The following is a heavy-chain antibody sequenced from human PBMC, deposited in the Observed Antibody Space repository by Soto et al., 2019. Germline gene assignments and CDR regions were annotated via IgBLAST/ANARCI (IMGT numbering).Heavy chain of an antibody. V-gene: IGHV3-23*05. D-gene: IGHD4-17*01. CDR2: IYTSGVP. CDR3: AKGNYGDYGGFDP. CDR1: GFTFSTYA. J-gene: IGHJ5*02. Sequence: EVQLLESGGGLVQPEGSLRLSCAASGFTFSTYAMSWVRQAPGKGLQWVAGIYTSGVPKYADSVQGRFTISRDDSKNTLYLQMNSLRAEDSAVYYCAKGNYGDYGGFDPWGQGTLVTVSS.